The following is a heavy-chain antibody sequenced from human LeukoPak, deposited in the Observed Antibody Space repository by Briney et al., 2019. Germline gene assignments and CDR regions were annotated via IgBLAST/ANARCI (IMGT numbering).Heavy chain of an antibody. CDR2: LNPNSGGT. V-gene: IGHV1-2*02. CDR1: GYPFSGYY. Sequence: ASVKVSCKASGYPFSGYYIHWVRQAPGQGLEWMGWLNPNSGGTNYAQKFQGRVTMTRDTSISTAYMELSRLRSDDTAVYYCARVSYYYDSSGDHFDPWGQGTLVTVSS. CDR3: ARVSYYYDSSGDHFDP. J-gene: IGHJ5*02. D-gene: IGHD3-22*01.